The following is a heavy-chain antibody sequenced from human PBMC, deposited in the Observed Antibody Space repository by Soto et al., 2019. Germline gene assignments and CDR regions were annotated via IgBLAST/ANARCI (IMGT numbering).Heavy chain of an antibody. D-gene: IGHD4-4*01. J-gene: IGHJ4*02. CDR2: SSMSGSTI. V-gene: IGHV3-11*01. CDR3: ASPYSNYVH. CDR1: GFTFSDYY. Sequence: GGSLRLSCAASGFTFSDYYMSWIRQAPGKGLEWVSYSSMSGSTIYYADSLKGRFTISRENARNSLYLQMNSLGAEDTAVYYCASPYSNYVHWGQGTLVTVSS.